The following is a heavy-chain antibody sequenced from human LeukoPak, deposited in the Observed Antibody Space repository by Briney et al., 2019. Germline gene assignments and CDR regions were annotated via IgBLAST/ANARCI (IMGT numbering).Heavy chain of an antibody. CDR3: AKDIGDYYDSSGSDAFDI. V-gene: IGHV3-23*01. CDR1: GFTFSSYA. CDR2: ISGSGGST. D-gene: IGHD3-22*01. Sequence: PGGSLRLSCAASGFTFSSYAMSWVRQAPGKGLEWVSAISGSGGSTYYADSVKGRFTISRDNSKNTLYLQMNSLRAEDTAVYYCAKDIGDYYDSSGSDAFDIWGQGTMVTVSP. J-gene: IGHJ3*02.